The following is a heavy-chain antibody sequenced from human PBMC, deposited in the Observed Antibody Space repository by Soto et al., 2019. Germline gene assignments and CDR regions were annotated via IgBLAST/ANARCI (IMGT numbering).Heavy chain of an antibody. CDR3: AKGLLGITGTTGYFDY. J-gene: IGHJ4*02. D-gene: IGHD1-20*01. CDR1: GFTFSSYG. CDR2: ISYDGRNK. V-gene: IGHV3-30*18. Sequence: QVQLVESGGGVVQPGRSLRLSCAAPGFTFSSYGMHWVRQAPGKGLEWGAVISYDGRNKYYADSVKGRFTISRDNSKNTLYLQMNNLRAEDTAVYYCAKGLLGITGTTGYFDYWGQGTLVTVSS.